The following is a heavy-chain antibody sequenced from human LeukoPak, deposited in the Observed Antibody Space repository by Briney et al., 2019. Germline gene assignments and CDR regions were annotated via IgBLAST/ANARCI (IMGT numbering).Heavy chain of an antibody. D-gene: IGHD6-19*01. CDR2: ISYSGST. Sequence: TETLSLTCTVSSGSISGYYWSWIRQPPGKGLEWVGYISYSGSTNYNPSLKSRVTISVDTSKNQFSLKLSSVTAADTAIYYCARDGRAGSLFAYWGQGTLVTVSS. V-gene: IGHV4-59*01. CDR1: SGSISGYY. J-gene: IGHJ4*02. CDR3: ARDGRAGSLFAY.